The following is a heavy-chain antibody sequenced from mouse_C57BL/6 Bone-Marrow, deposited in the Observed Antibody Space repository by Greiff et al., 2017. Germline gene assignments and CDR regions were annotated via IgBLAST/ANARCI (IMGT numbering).Heavy chain of an antibody. CDR1: GYSFTGYY. J-gene: IGHJ3*01. Sequence: VQLQQSGPELVKPGASVKISCKASGYSFTGYYMNWVKQSPEKSLEWIGEINPSTGGTTYNQKFKAKATLTVDKSSSTASMQLKSLTSEDSAVYYCARRRQLRPFAYWGQGTLVTVSA. CDR2: INPSTGGT. CDR3: ARRRQLRPFAY. D-gene: IGHD3-2*02. V-gene: IGHV1-42*01.